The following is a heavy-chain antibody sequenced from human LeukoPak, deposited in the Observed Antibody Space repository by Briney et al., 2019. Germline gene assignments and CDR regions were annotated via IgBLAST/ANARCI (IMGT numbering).Heavy chain of an antibody. CDR1: GVSISSSGYY. Sequence: VKPSETLSLTCTVSGVSISSSGYYWGWIRQPPGKGLEWIASIYYSGSTYYNPSLKSRVTISVDTSKNQLSLKLSSLTAADTAVYYCARHEYSGSYYGLSWFDPWGQGTLVTVSS. CDR2: IYYSGST. D-gene: IGHD1-26*01. CDR3: ARHEYSGSYYGLSWFDP. J-gene: IGHJ5*02. V-gene: IGHV4-39*01.